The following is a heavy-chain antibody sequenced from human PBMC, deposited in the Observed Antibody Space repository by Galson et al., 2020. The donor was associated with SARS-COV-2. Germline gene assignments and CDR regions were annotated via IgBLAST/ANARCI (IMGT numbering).Heavy chain of an antibody. Sequence: YYSGSTNYNPSLKSRVTISVDTSKNQFSLRLSSVTAADTAVYYCAREGIGGSSHSAIDYWGQGTLVTVSS. CDR3: AREGIGGSSHSAIDY. CDR2: YYSGST. J-gene: IGHJ4*02. V-gene: IGHV4-59*01. D-gene: IGHD1-26*01.